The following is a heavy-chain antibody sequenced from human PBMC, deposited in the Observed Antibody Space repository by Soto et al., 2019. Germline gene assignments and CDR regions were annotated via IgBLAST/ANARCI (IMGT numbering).Heavy chain of an antibody. D-gene: IGHD1-26*01. Sequence: PSETLSLTCTFSGGSISSSSSYWGWIRQPPGKGLEWIGYIYYSGSTNYNPSLKSRVTISVGTSKNQFSLKLSSVTAADTAVYYCARTTYMGATNCFDPWGQGTLVTGSS. CDR3: ARTTYMGATNCFDP. V-gene: IGHV4-39*01. CDR2: IYYSGST. J-gene: IGHJ5*02. CDR1: GGSISSSSSY.